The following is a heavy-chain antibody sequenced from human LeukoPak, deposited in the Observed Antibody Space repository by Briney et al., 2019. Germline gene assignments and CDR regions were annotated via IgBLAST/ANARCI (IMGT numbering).Heavy chain of an antibody. CDR1: GFTFDDYT. Sequence: GGSLRLSCAASGFTFDDYTMHWVRQAPGKGLEWVSGISWNSGSIGYADSVKGRFTISRDNAKNSLYPQMNSLRAEDMALYYCAKGYSYGTGYFDYWGQGTLVTVSS. CDR3: AKGYSYGTGYFDY. D-gene: IGHD5-18*01. CDR2: ISWNSGSI. J-gene: IGHJ4*02. V-gene: IGHV3-9*03.